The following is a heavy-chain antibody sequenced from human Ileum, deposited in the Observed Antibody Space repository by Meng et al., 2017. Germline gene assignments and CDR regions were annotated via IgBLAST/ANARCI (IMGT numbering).Heavy chain of an antibody. CDR3: VRSVVAIGTRWFDP. CDR1: GFTFSSYW. V-gene: IGHV3-7*01. J-gene: IGHJ5*02. D-gene: IGHD2-21*01. Sequence: GESLKISCAASGFTFSSYWMHWVRQAPGKGLEWVANIDQDGSEEYYVDSVKGRFTISRDNAKNSLYLQMDSLRAEDTAIYYCVRSVVAIGTRWFDPWGQGALVTVSS. CDR2: IDQDGSEE.